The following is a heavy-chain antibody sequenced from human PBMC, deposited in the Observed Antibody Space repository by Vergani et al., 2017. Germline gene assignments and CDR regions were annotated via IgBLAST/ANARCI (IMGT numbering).Heavy chain of an antibody. V-gene: IGHV3-30*03. Sequence: QVQLVESGGGVVQPGRSLRLSCAASGFTFSSYGMHWVRQAPGKGLEWVAVISYDGSNKYYADSVKGRFTISRDNSKNTLYLQMNSLRAEDTAGYYCARGAGYSSSWYADYWGQGTLVTVSS. CDR3: ARGAGYSSSWYADY. CDR2: ISYDGSNK. CDR1: GFTFSSYG. J-gene: IGHJ4*02. D-gene: IGHD6-13*01.